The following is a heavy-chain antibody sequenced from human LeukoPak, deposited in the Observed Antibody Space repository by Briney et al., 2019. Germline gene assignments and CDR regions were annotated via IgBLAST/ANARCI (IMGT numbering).Heavy chain of an antibody. CDR3: ARHMVVVGDSYYYGMDV. D-gene: IGHD2-15*01. CDR1: GGSISSYY. CDR2: IYYTGST. Sequence: SETLSLTCTVSGGSISSYYWSWIRQPPGKGLEWIGYIYYTGSTNYNPSLKSRVTMSVDTSKNQFSLKLSSVTAADTAVYYCARHMVVVGDSYYYGMDVWGQGTTVTVSS. J-gene: IGHJ6*02. V-gene: IGHV4-59*08.